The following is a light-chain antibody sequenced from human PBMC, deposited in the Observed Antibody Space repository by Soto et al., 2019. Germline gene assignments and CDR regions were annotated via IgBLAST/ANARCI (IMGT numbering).Light chain of an antibody. CDR2: DAS. CDR1: QDISNS. V-gene: IGKV1-33*01. Sequence: DIQMTQSPSSLSASVGDRVTITCQASQDISNSLTWYQQKSGKAPKLLIYDASNLETGVPSRFSGSGSGTDFTFTITSLQPEDIATYYCQQYDNLPLTFGPGTKWIS. CDR3: QQYDNLPLT. J-gene: IGKJ3*01.